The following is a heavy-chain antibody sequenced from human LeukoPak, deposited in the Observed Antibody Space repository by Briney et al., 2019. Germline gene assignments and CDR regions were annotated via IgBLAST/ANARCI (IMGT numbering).Heavy chain of an antibody. Sequence: SETLSLPCAVYGGSFSGYYWSWIRQPPGKGLEWIGEINHSGSTNYNPSLKSRVTISVDTSKNQFSLKLSSVTAAHTAVYYCAKDSSGYYAFDIWGQGTMVTVPS. CDR2: INHSGST. J-gene: IGHJ3*02. CDR1: GGSFSGYY. V-gene: IGHV4-34*01. CDR3: AKDSSGYYAFDI. D-gene: IGHD3-22*01.